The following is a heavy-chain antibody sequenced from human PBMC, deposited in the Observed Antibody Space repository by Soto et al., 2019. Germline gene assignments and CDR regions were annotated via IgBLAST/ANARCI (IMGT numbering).Heavy chain of an antibody. CDR2: ISGYGGST. V-gene: IGHV3-23*01. D-gene: IGHD4-17*01. Sequence: EVQLLESGGGLVQPGGSLTVSCAASGFTFGAHPMSWVRLAPGKGLEWVSTISGYGGSTYYPDSLKGRFIISRDNSKNTLYLQINTLRAEDTAIYFCAKQRTTVTTSFDYWGQGTLVNVSS. J-gene: IGHJ4*02. CDR3: AKQRTTVTTSFDY. CDR1: GFTFGAHP.